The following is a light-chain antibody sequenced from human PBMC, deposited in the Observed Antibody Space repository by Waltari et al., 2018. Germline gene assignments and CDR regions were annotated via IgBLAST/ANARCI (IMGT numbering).Light chain of an antibody. CDR1: QSVFYASNNNNY. V-gene: IGKV4-1*01. CDR2: WAS. J-gene: IGKJ3*01. Sequence: DIVMTQSPDSLAVSLGERATINCKSSQSVFYASNNNNYLSWYQQKSGQPPRLLIYWASIRESGVPDRFSGSGSGTDFTLTISNLQPEDVAVYYCQQYFLTPFTFGPGTKVEIK. CDR3: QQYFLTPFT.